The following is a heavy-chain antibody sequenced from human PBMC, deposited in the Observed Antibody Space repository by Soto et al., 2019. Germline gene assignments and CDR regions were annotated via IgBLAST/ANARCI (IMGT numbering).Heavy chain of an antibody. CDR1: GDSISSNNNY. Sequence: SETLSLTCTVSGDSISSNNNYWSWIRQPPGKGLEWIGYIYYSGSTNYNPSLKSRVTISVDTSKNQFSLKLSSVTAADTAVYYCARSRHCSGGSCPGSYYYYGMDVWGQGTTVTVSS. V-gene: IGHV4-61*01. CDR2: IYYSGST. J-gene: IGHJ6*02. D-gene: IGHD2-15*01. CDR3: ARSRHCSGGSCPGSYYYYGMDV.